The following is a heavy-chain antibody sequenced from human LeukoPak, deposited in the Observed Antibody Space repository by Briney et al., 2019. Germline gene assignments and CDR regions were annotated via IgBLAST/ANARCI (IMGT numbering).Heavy chain of an antibody. D-gene: IGHD6-13*01. Sequence: SSETLSLTCSVSGDSISSGSFYWSWIRQPAGRGLEWIGRIYPSGSTNYNPSLKSRVTISLDTPKNQFSLKLSSVTAADTAVYYCARDVLAAPGTFDYWGQGALVTVSS. V-gene: IGHV4-61*02. CDR3: ARDVLAAPGTFDY. CDR2: IYPSGST. J-gene: IGHJ4*02. CDR1: GDSISSGSFY.